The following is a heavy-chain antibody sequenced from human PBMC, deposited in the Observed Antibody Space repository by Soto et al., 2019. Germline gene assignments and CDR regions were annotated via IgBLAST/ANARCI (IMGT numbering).Heavy chain of an antibody. D-gene: IGHD3-9*01. Sequence: EVQLVESGGDLVQPGGSLILSCAASGFTFSGYWMAWVRQAPGKGLEWVANIKQDGSVKYYVDSLKGRFTISRDNAKNSLYLQMDSLRAEDTAVYFCATESYYHWQYWGQGTLVTVSS. CDR2: IKQDGSVK. J-gene: IGHJ4*02. V-gene: IGHV3-7*01. CDR1: GFTFSGYW. CDR3: ATESYYHWQY.